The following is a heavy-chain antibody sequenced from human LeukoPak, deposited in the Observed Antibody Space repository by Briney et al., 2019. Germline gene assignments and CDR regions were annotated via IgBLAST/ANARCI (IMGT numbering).Heavy chain of an antibody. V-gene: IGHV3-53*01. CDR1: GFTLSGYA. D-gene: IGHD6-6*01. CDR2: IYSGGST. Sequence: PGGSLRLSCAASGFTLSGYAMHWVRQAPGKGLEWVSVIYSGGSTYYADSVKGRFTISRDNSKNTLYLQMNSLRAEDTAVYYCARVQEYSSSGFDYWGQGTLVTVSS. CDR3: ARVQEYSSSGFDY. J-gene: IGHJ4*02.